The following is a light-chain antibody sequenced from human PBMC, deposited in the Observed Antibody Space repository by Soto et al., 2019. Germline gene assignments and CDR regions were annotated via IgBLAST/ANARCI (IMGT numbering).Light chain of an antibody. Sequence: EIVLTQSPGTLSLSPGERATLSCRASQSISSSYFAWYQQRPGQAPRLLIYDASNRATGIPARFSGSGSGTDFTLTISRLEPEDFAVYYCQQGSFGGGTKVDIK. J-gene: IGKJ4*01. CDR2: DAS. CDR3: QQGS. CDR1: QSISSSY. V-gene: IGKV3D-20*02.